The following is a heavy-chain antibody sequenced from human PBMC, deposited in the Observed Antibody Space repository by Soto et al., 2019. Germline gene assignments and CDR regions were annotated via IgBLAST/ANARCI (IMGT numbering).Heavy chain of an antibody. CDR3: ATGEYYDSSGPSY. D-gene: IGHD3-22*01. CDR2: MSPNSGNT. V-gene: IGHV1-8*01. J-gene: IGHJ4*02. CDR1: GYSFTNYD. Sequence: GASVKVSCKSSGYSFTNYDINWVRQAPGQGLEWMGWMSPNSGNTGYAQKFEGRVTMTEDTSTDTAYMELSSLRSEDTAVYYCATGEYYDSSGPSYWGQGTLVTVSS.